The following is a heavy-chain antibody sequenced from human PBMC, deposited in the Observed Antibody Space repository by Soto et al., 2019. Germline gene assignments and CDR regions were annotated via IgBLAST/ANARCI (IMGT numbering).Heavy chain of an antibody. J-gene: IGHJ6*02. D-gene: IGHD6-6*01. V-gene: IGHV1-69*01. CDR1: VGTFSSYA. Sequence: SVKVSCKDSVGTFSSYAISWVRQAPGQGLEWMGGIIPIFVTANYAQKFQGRVTITADESTSTAYMELSSLRSEDTAVYYCARDKGIAARRYGMDVWGQGTTVTVS. CDR3: ARDKGIAARRYGMDV. CDR2: IIPIFVTA.